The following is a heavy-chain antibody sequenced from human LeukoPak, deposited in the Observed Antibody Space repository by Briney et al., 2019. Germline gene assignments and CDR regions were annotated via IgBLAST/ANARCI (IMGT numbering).Heavy chain of an antibody. CDR2: IWYDGSNK. Sequence: PGRSLKLSCAASGFTFSSYGMHWVRQAPGKGLEWVAVIWYDGSNKYYADSVKGRFTISRDNSKNTLYLQMNSLRAEDTAVYYCARDTLGYFDYWGQGTLVTVSS. J-gene: IGHJ4*02. CDR1: GFTFSSYG. D-gene: IGHD3-16*01. V-gene: IGHV3-33*01. CDR3: ARDTLGYFDY.